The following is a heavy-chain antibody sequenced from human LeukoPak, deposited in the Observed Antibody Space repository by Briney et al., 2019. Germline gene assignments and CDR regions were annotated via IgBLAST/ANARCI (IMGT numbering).Heavy chain of an antibody. V-gene: IGHV3-30-3*01. J-gene: IGHJ4*02. CDR1: GFTFSSYA. CDR2: ISYDGSNK. CDR3: ARDPQGLYDYYDSSGLDY. Sequence: TGGSLRLSCAASGFTFSSYAMHWVRQAPGKGLEWVAVISYDGSNKYFADSVKGRFTISRDNSKNTLYLQMNSLRAEDTAVYYCARDPQGLYDYYDSSGLDYWGQGTLVTVSS. D-gene: IGHD3-22*01.